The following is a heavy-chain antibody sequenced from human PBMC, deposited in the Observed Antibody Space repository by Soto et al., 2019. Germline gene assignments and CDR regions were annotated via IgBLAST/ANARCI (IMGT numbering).Heavy chain of an antibody. D-gene: IGHD4-17*01. CDR3: ARTYHDYGDYLLWYYYGMDV. J-gene: IGHJ6*02. CDR2: IWYDGSNK. CDR1: GFTFSSYG. Sequence: QVQLVESGGGVVQPGRSLRLSCAASGFTFSSYGMHWVRQAPGKGLEWVAVIWYDGSNKYYADSVKGRFTISRDNSKNTLYLQMNSLSAEDTAVYYCARTYHDYGDYLLWYYYGMDVWGQGTTVTVSS. V-gene: IGHV3-33*01.